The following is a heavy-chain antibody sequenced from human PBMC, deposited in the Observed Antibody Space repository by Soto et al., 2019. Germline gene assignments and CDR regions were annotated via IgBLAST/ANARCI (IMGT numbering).Heavy chain of an antibody. D-gene: IGHD3-3*01. Sequence: PGGSLRLSCAASGFTFSSYAMHWVRQAPGKGLEWVAVISYDGSNKYYADSVKGRFTISRDNSKNTLYLQMNSLRAEDTAVYYCARVRLWSGFFGVDVWGQGTTVTVSS. CDR1: GFTFSSYA. V-gene: IGHV3-30-3*01. J-gene: IGHJ6*02. CDR2: ISYDGSNK. CDR3: ARVRLWSGFFGVDV.